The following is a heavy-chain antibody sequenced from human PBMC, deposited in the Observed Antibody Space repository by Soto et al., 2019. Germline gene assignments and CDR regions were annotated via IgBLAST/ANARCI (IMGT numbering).Heavy chain of an antibody. CDR1: GFTFDDYA. J-gene: IGHJ6*03. CDR2: ISWNSGSI. V-gene: IGHV3-9*01. CDR3: AKDMGPKLHSDYMDV. Sequence: GGSLRLSCAASGFTFDDYAMHWVRQAPGKGLEWVSGISWNSGSIGYADSVKGRFTISRDNAKNSLYLQMNSLRAEDTALYYCAKDMGPKLHSDYMDVWGKGTTVTVSS. D-gene: IGHD1-7*01.